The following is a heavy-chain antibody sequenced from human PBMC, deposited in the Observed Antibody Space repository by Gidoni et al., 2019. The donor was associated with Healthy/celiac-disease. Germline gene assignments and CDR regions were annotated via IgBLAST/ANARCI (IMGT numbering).Heavy chain of an antibody. Sequence: QVQLQESGPGLVKPSETLSLTCTVSGGSISSYCWRWIRQPPGKGLECVGYIYYRGSTNYNPPRKRGVTLYVDTSKNQFSRKGGLWAGADAGVYFGGRGGGVPVWFDPWGQGTLVTVSS. D-gene: IGHD3-16*01. V-gene: IGHV4-59*01. CDR2: IYYRGST. CDR3: GRGGGVPVWFDP. J-gene: IGHJ5*02. CDR1: GGSISSYC.